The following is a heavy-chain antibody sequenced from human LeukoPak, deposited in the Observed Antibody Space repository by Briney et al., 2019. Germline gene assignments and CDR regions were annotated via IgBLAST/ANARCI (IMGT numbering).Heavy chain of an antibody. V-gene: IGHV5-10-1*01. CDR3: ARHVSSSNDY. Sequence: GESLKFSCKGSGYSFTSYWISWVRQMPGKGPEWMGRIDPSDSYTNYSPSFQGHVTISADKSISTAYLQWSSLKASDTAMYYCARHVSSSNDYWGQGTLVTVSS. J-gene: IGHJ4*02. D-gene: IGHD6-13*01. CDR1: GYSFTSYW. CDR2: IDPSDSYT.